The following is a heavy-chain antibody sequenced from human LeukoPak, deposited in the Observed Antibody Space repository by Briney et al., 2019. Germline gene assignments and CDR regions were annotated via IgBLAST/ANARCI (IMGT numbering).Heavy chain of an antibody. D-gene: IGHD1-1*01. CDR2: INPSGGST. J-gene: IGHJ3*02. Sequence: GASVKVSCKASGYTFTSYGISWVRQAPGQGLEWMGIINPSGGSTSYAQKFQGRVTMTRDMSTSTVYMELSSLRSEDTAVYYCARPGPTPWTTNDAFDIWGQGTMVTVSS. V-gene: IGHV1-46*01. CDR1: GYTFTSYG. CDR3: ARPGPTPWTTNDAFDI.